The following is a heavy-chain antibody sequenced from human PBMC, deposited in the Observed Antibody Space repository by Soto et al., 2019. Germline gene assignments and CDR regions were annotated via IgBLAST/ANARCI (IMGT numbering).Heavy chain of an antibody. Sequence: GASVKVSCKASGGTFSSYAISWVRQAPGQGLEWMGGIIPIFGTANYAQKFQGRVTITADESTSTAYMELSSLRSEDTAVYYCARSYDILTGSGFSPYYYYYYGMDVWGQGTTVTVS. D-gene: IGHD3-9*01. J-gene: IGHJ6*02. CDR3: ARSYDILTGSGFSPYYYYYYGMDV. CDR2: IIPIFGTA. CDR1: GGTFSSYA. V-gene: IGHV1-69*13.